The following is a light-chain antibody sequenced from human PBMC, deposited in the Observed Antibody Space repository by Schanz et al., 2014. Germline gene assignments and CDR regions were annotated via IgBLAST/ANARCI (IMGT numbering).Light chain of an antibody. CDR1: DSNIGSYVL. CDR2: EGG. V-gene: IGLV2-14*02. Sequence: QSALTQPASVSGSPGQSITISCTGVDSNIGSYVLVSWYQQHPGKAPKLMIYEGGKRPSGVSNRFSGSKSGNTASLTIAGLQAEDEADYYCQSYDSSLSGFVVFGGGTKLTVL. J-gene: IGLJ2*01. CDR3: QSYDSSLSGFVV.